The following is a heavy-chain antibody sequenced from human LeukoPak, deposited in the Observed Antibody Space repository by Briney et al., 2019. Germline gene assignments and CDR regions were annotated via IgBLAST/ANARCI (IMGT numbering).Heavy chain of an antibody. V-gene: IGHV4-38-2*01. CDR2: IYHSGST. D-gene: IGHD6-13*01. CDR3: ARHCSSSSLRVYYYYYMDV. Sequence: PSETLSLTCAVSGYSISSGYYWGWIRQPPGKGLEWIGSIYHSGSTYYNPSLKSRVTISVDTSKNQFSLKLSSVTAADTAVYYCARHCSSSSLRVYYYYYMDVWGKGTTVTVSS. J-gene: IGHJ6*03. CDR1: GYSISSGYY.